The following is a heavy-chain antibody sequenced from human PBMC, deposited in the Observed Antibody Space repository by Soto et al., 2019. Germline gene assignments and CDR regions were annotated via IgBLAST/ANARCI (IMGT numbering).Heavy chain of an antibody. V-gene: IGHV1-69*19. J-gene: IGHJ4*02. CDR3: AREVQVQTPAFVY. CDR2: ISPMFGAA. D-gene: IGHD3-10*01. CDR1: GGTFNTYA. Sequence: QVQLVQSGAEMKKPGSSVKVSCQSSGGTFNTYAMNWVRQAPGQGPEWMGDISPMFGAANYAPKFQGRVTITADESTGTSSMQLSSLTSEDTALYFCAREVQVQTPAFVYWGQGTLVTVSS.